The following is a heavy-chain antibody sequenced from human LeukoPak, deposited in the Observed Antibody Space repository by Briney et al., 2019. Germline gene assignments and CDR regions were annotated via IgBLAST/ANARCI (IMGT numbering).Heavy chain of an antibody. CDR3: AVQQYSSGWYFTLL. V-gene: IGHV4-34*01. J-gene: IGHJ4*02. D-gene: IGHD6-19*01. Sequence: SETLSLTCAVYGGSFSGYYWSWIRQPPGKGLEWIGEINHSGSTNYNPSLKSRVTISVDTSKNQFSLKLSSVTAADTAVYYCAVQQYSSGWYFTLLWGQGTLVTVSS. CDR2: INHSGST. CDR1: GGSFSGYY.